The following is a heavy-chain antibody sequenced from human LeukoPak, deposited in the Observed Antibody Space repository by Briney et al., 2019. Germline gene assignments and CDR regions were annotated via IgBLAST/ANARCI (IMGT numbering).Heavy chain of an antibody. V-gene: IGHV1-2*02. CDR2: LNPNSGDT. CDR1: GYTFTGSY. J-gene: IGHJ4*02. D-gene: IGHD3-22*01. Sequence: ASVKVSCKASGYTFTGSYLHWVRQAPGQGLEWMGWLNPNSGDTKDALKFQGRVTMTRDTSINTAYMELSRLTSDDTAVYYCAREYYYDSSGYYGYWGQGTLVTVSS. CDR3: AREYYYDSSGYYGY.